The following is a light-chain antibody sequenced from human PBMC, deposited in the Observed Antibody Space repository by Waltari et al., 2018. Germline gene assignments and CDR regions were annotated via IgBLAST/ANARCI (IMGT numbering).Light chain of an antibody. J-gene: IGKJ5*01. CDR3: HQRSNWPIT. V-gene: IGKV3-11*01. Sequence: EIVLTQSPATLSLSPGERATLACRASQSVDRYLLWYQQKPGQTPRLLIYGASNRATGIPARFSGSGSGTDFTLTIDSLESEDFAVYYCHQRSNWPITFGQGTRLEIK. CDR2: GAS. CDR1: QSVDRY.